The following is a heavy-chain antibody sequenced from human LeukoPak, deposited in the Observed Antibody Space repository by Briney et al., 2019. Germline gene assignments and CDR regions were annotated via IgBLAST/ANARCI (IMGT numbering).Heavy chain of an antibody. CDR3: TTGTDYGGGY. CDR1: GFIFTNVW. CDR2: IKNKEEGEKT. Sequence: GGSLRLSCAVSGFIFTNVWMNWVRQAPGKGLEWVGRIKNKEEGEKTDYAAPVKGRFTISRDDSKATLFLQMNSLKMEDTAIYYCTTGTDYGGGYWGQGTLVSVSS. V-gene: IGHV3-15*07. J-gene: IGHJ4*02. D-gene: IGHD3-16*01.